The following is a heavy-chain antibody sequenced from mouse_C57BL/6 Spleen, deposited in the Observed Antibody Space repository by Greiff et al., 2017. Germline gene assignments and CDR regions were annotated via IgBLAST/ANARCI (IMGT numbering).Heavy chain of an antibody. V-gene: IGHV5-17*01. CDR2: ISSGSSTI. CDR1: GFTFSDYG. CDR3: AITGTSAWFAY. D-gene: IGHD4-1*01. J-gene: IGHJ3*01. Sequence: EVMLVESGGGLVKPGGSLKLSCAASGFTFSDYGMHWVRQAPEKGLEWVAYISSGSSTIYYADTVKGRFTISRDNAKNTLFLQMTSLRSEDTAMYYCAITGTSAWFAYWGQGTLVTVSA.